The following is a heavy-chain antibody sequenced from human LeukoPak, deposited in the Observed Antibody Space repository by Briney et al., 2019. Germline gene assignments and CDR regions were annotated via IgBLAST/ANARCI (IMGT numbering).Heavy chain of an antibody. CDR2: FDPEDGET. CDR1: GYTLTELS. D-gene: IGHD3-22*01. Sequence: GASVKVSCKVSGYTLTELSMHWVRQAPGKGLEWMGGFDPEDGETIYAQKFQGRVTMTEDTSTDTAYMELSSLRSEDTAVYYCAPDPPRSGYRNWFDPWGQRTLVTASS. J-gene: IGHJ5*02. CDR3: APDPPRSGYRNWFDP. V-gene: IGHV1-24*01.